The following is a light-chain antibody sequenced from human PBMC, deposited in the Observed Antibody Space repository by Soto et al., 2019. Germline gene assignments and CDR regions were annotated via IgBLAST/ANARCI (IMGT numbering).Light chain of an antibody. CDR3: QQYNSYSGT. CDR2: EAS. CDR1: QSISSW. Sequence: DIQMTQSPSTLSASVGDRVTITCRASQSISSWLAWYQQKPGKAPKLLSYEASSLESGVPSRFSGSGSGTECTLTISSLQPDDFATYYCQQYNSYSGTFGQGTKVEIK. J-gene: IGKJ1*01. V-gene: IGKV1-5*01.